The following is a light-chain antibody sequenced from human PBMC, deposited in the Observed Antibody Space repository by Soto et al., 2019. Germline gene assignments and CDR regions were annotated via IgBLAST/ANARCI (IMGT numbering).Light chain of an antibody. CDR2: TAS. J-gene: IGKJ1*01. Sequence: DIQMTQSPSTLSASVGDSVTITCRASQSISSWLACYQQKPGKAPKLLIYTASNLESGVPSRFRGSGSGTEFTLTITSLQPDDFATYYCQQYNSQSTFGQGTKVDIK. CDR1: QSISSW. CDR3: QQYNSQST. V-gene: IGKV1-5*03.